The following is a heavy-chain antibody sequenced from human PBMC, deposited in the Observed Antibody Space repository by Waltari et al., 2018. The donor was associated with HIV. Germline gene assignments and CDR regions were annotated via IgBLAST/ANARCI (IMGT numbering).Heavy chain of an antibody. V-gene: IGHV3-9*01. CDR1: GFSFGDYA. CDR2: ISWRSGNI. D-gene: IGHD3-10*02. Sequence: EVQLVESGGDLVQPGGSLRLSCAAAGFSFGDYAMHWVRQAPGKGREWVSGISWRSGNIAYADSVRGRFTISRDNAKNSLYLRMNSLRPDDTGFYYCARGPMYKWFDPWGQGTLVTVSS. CDR3: ARGPMYKWFDP. J-gene: IGHJ5*02.